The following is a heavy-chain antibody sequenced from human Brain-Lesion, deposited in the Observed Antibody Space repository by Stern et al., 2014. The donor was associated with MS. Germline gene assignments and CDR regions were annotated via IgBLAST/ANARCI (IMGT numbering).Heavy chain of an antibody. J-gene: IGHJ6*02. D-gene: IGHD3-3*01. Sequence: VQLVESGAEVKKPGASVKVSCKTSGYIFTGYYIHWVRQAPGQGLEWMAWINPNTGGTKNAHKFQGSITMSRDTSISTAYVELSSLTSDDTAVYYCARDQRGITIFGVVTDYYYLGMDVWGQGTTVTVSS. V-gene: IGHV1-2*02. CDR1: GYIFTGYY. CDR3: ARDQRGITIFGVVTDYYYLGMDV. CDR2: INPNTGGT.